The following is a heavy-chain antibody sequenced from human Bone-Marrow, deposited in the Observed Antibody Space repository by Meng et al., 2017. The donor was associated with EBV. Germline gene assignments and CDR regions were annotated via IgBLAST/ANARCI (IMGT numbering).Heavy chain of an antibody. CDR3: ARPFPSWQSPRLDPFGA. D-gene: IGHD6-19*01. Sequence: QRLRRESGPGQVKSLEPLSLTCLVSGDPSRSFSYGGWIRQPPGRGLEWIGSVHYTGSTYYSPSLKSRVTVSVDTSKNQFSLRLTSVTAADTAVYYCARPFPSWQSPRLDPFGAWGQGTLVTVSS. J-gene: IGHJ5*02. V-gene: IGHV4-39*01. CDR1: GDPSRSFSY. CDR2: VHYTGST.